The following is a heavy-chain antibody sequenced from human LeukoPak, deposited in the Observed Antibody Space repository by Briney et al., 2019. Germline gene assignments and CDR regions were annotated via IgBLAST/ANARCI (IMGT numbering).Heavy chain of an antibody. CDR2: ISSSSRSYI. Sequence: GGSLRLSCAASGFTFSSYSMNWVRQAPGKGLEWVSSISSSSRSYIYYADSVKCRFTISRDNAKTSPYLQMNSLRAEDTAVYYCAREHSGYDFPGRDYYYMDVWGKGTTVTISS. V-gene: IGHV3-21*01. D-gene: IGHD5-12*01. J-gene: IGHJ6*03. CDR3: AREHSGYDFPGRDYYYMDV. CDR1: GFTFSSYS.